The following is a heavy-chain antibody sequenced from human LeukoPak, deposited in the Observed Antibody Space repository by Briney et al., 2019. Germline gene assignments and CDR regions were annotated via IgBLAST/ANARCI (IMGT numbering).Heavy chain of an antibody. CDR3: ARGLEIIAVAGTTSDY. D-gene: IGHD6-19*01. Sequence: PGGSLRLSCEASGFTFSSYSMNWVRQAPGKGLEWVSSISSSSSYIYYADSVKGRFTISRDNAKNSLYLQMNSLRAEDTAVYYCARGLEIIAVAGTTSDYWGQGTLVTVSS. V-gene: IGHV3-21*01. J-gene: IGHJ4*02. CDR1: GFTFSSYS. CDR2: ISSSSSYI.